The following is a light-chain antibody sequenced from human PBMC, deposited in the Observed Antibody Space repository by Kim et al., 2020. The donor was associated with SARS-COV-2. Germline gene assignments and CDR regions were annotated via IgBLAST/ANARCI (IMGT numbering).Light chain of an antibody. V-gene: IGLV4-69*01. Sequence: ASVKLTCTLSSGHSSYAIAWHQQQPEKGPRYLMKLNGDGSHSKGDGIPDLFSGSSSGAERYLTISSLQSEDEADYYCQTWGTGIPVFGGGTQLTVL. CDR1: SGHSSYA. CDR2: LNGDGSH. CDR3: QTWGTGIPV. J-gene: IGLJ3*02.